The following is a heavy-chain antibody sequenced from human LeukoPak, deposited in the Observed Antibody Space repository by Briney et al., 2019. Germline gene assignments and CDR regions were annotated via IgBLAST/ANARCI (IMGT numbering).Heavy chain of an antibody. J-gene: IGHJ5*02. V-gene: IGHV3-7*04. Sequence: PGGSLRLSCAASGFTFSSHWMSWVRQAPGKGLEWVANIKKDGSEKYYVDSVKGRFTISRDNAKNSLYLQMNSLRAEDTAVYYCARGYGDYANWFDPWGQGTLVTVSS. CDR1: GFTFSSHW. CDR3: ARGYGDYANWFDP. CDR2: IKKDGSEK. D-gene: IGHD4-17*01.